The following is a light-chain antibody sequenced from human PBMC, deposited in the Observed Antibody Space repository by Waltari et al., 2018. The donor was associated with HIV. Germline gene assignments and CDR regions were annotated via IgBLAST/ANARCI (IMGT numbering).Light chain of an antibody. V-gene: IGLV2-8*01. J-gene: IGLJ1*01. CDR3: AAWDDSLSGYV. CDR1: NNDIGAYKS. CDR2: EVT. Sequence: QSALTQPPSASGSPGQSVAISCTGTNNDIGAYKSVSWYRQYPGKAPKLLIYEVTNRPSGVPDRFSASKSGNTASLTVSGLQAEDEADYYCAAWDDSLSGYVFGTGTKVTVL.